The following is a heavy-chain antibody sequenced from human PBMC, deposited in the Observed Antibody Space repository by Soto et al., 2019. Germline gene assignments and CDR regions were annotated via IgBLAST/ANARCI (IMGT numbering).Heavy chain of an antibody. J-gene: IGHJ3*01. Sequence: GGSLRLSCAASGLTVSGKKYVAWVRQAPGKGLEWVSALYDVDGSFYSDSMKGRFTTSSDSSKTTVYLQMNDLRPADTAVYYCATWHEREHAYDVWGQGTTVTV. CDR1: GLTVSGKKY. D-gene: IGHD1-1*01. CDR3: ATWHEREHAYDV. V-gene: IGHV3-53*01. CDR2: LYDVDGS.